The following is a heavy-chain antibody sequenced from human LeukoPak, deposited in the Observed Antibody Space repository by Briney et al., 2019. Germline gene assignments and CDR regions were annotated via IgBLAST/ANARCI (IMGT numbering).Heavy chain of an antibody. Sequence: GGSLRLSCVASGFTFTQYWMTWVRQAPGKGLEWVARLHPVGSERNYVGSVEGRFTVFGDNAKSSLFLQMHSLRVEDTAVYYCARGGYSFDYLGQGTLVTVPS. V-gene: IGHV3-7*01. CDR1: GFTFTQYW. CDR3: ARGGYSFDY. D-gene: IGHD5-12*01. CDR2: LHPVGSER. J-gene: IGHJ4*02.